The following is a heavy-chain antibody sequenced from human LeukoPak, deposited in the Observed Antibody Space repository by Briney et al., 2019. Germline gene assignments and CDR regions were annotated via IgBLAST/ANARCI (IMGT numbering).Heavy chain of an antibody. Sequence: SETLSLTCTVSGGSISSSSYYWGWIRQPPGKGLEWIGSIYYSGSTYYNPSLKSRVTISVDTSKNQFSLKLSSVTAADTAVYYCARVRIVGATSYFDYWGQGTLVTVSS. J-gene: IGHJ4*02. V-gene: IGHV4-39*07. CDR1: GGSISSSSYY. CDR3: ARVRIVGATSYFDY. CDR2: IYYSGST. D-gene: IGHD1-26*01.